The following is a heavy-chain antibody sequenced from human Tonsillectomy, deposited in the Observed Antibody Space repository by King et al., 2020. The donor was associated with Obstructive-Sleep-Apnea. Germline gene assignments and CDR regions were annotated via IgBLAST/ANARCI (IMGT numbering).Heavy chain of an antibody. D-gene: IGHD3-10*01. Sequence: QLQESGPGLVKPSETLSLTCAVSGVSISSYYWSWIRQSPGKGLEWIGYIYYTGSTNYNPSLNSRFTISVDTSKNHFSLKLSSVTAADTAVYYCATSMFQGVYYYFDYWGQGALVTVSS. CDR2: IYYTGST. CDR1: GVSISSYY. CDR3: ATSMFQGVYYYFDY. J-gene: IGHJ4*02. V-gene: IGHV4-59*12.